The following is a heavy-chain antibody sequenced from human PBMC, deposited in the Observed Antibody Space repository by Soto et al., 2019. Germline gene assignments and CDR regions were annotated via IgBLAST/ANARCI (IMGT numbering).Heavy chain of an antibody. CDR1: GGTFSSYA. D-gene: IGHD3-3*01. J-gene: IGHJ5*02. CDR2: IIPIFGTA. V-gene: IGHV1-69*13. CDR3: ARVQERGFGVVIIRDNWFDP. Sequence: SVKVSCKASGGTFSSYAISWVRQAPGQGLEWMGGIIPIFGTANYAQKFQGRVTITADESTSTAYMELSSLRSEDTAVYYCARVQERGFGVVIIRDNWFDPWGQGTLVTVSS.